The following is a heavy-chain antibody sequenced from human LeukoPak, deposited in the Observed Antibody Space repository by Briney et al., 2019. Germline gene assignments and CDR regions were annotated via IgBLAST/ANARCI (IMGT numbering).Heavy chain of an antibody. V-gene: IGHV3-21*01. CDR1: GFTFNTYY. Sequence: GGSLRLSCAASGFTFNTYYMNWVRQAPGKGLEWVSSISSSSSNIYYADSVKGRFTISRDNAKNSLFLQMNSLRAEDTAVYYCARDGHNSYDYWGQGTLATVS. CDR2: ISSSSSNI. CDR3: ARDGHNSYDY. D-gene: IGHD5-24*01. J-gene: IGHJ4*02.